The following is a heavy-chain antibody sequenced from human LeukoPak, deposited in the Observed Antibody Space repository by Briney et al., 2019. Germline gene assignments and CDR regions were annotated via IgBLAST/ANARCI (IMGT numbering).Heavy chain of an antibody. D-gene: IGHD3-22*01. CDR1: GFTFSSYG. Sequence: GRSLRLSCAASGFTFSSYGMHWVRQAPGKGLEWVAVISYDGSNKYYADPVKGRFTISRDNSKNTLYLQMNSLRAEDTAVYYCAKDGGTDYYDSSGYYPDYWGQGTLVTVSS. V-gene: IGHV3-30*18. J-gene: IGHJ4*02. CDR3: AKDGGTDYYDSSGYYPDY. CDR2: ISYDGSNK.